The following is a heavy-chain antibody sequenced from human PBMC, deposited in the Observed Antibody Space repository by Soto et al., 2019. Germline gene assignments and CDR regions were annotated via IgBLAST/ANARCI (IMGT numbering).Heavy chain of an antibody. D-gene: IGHD3-16*01. CDR1: GFTFSTSG. CDR2: IDSTTGTT. Sequence: EVQLVESGGALVQPGGSLRLSCAASGFTFSTSGMHWVRQAPGKGLEWLSYIDSTTGTTYYAASVGGRFTISRDNARDSLHLQMDSLRADDTAVYYCATSTSSFATAPLRSWGQGALVTVSS. J-gene: IGHJ4*02. V-gene: IGHV3-48*01. CDR3: ATSTSSFATAPLRS.